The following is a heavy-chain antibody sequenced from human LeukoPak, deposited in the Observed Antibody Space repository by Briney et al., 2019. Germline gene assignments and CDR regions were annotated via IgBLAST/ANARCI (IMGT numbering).Heavy chain of an antibody. CDR1: GFTFSSYS. J-gene: IGHJ5*02. Sequence: GGSLRLSCAASGFTFSSYSMNWVRQAPGKGLEWVSSISSSSSYIYYADSVKGRFTISRDNAKNSLYLQMNSLRAEDTAVYYCARSRTARPDNWFDPWGQGTLVTVSS. V-gene: IGHV3-21*01. CDR2: ISSSSSYI. CDR3: ARSRTARPDNWFDP. D-gene: IGHD2-2*01.